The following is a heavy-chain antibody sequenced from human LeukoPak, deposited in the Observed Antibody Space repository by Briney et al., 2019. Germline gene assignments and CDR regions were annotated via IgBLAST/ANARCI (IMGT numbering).Heavy chain of an antibody. Sequence: SGTLSLTCSVSGDDISSSNWWTWVRQPPQKGLEWIGEVYHSGSTNYNPSLKSRIYMSVDRSQNRFSLRLTSVSAADTAVYFCARVSGSGLYFKSFDPWGQGTLVIVSS. V-gene: IGHV4-4*02. D-gene: IGHD3-10*01. CDR2: VYHSGST. J-gene: IGHJ5*01. CDR1: GDDISSSNW. CDR3: ARVSGSGLYFKSFDP.